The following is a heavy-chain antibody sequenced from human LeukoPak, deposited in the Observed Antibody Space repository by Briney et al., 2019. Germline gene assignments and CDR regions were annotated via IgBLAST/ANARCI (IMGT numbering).Heavy chain of an antibody. CDR1: GFTFSSYG. D-gene: IGHD3-3*01. V-gene: IGHV3-23*01. J-gene: IGHJ4*02. CDR2: ISGSGGST. CDR3: AKPTQINYDFWSGYYLFYY. Sequence: GGSLRLSCAASGFTFSSYGMNWVRQAPGKGLEWVSAISGSGGSTYYADSVKGRFTISRDNSKNTLYLQMNSLRAEDTAVYYCAKPTQINYDFWSGYYLFYYWGQGTLVTVSS.